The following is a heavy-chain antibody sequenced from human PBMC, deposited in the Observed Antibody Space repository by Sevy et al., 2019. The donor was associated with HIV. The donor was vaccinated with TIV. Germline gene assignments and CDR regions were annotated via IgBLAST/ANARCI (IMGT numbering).Heavy chain of an antibody. Sequence: GGYLRLSCSASGFTFSTYTMNWVRQAPGKGLEWVSSISSSANYIYYADSVKGRFTISRDNAKNSLYLQMNSLRAEDTAVYYCARPYGSGSWEAFDIWGQGTMVTVSS. CDR2: ISSSANYI. D-gene: IGHD3-10*01. CDR3: ARPYGSGSWEAFDI. CDR1: GFTFSTYT. J-gene: IGHJ3*02. V-gene: IGHV3-21*01.